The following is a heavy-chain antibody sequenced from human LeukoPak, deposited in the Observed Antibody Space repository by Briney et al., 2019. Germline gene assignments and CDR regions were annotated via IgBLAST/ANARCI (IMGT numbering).Heavy chain of an antibody. CDR1: GGSISSYY. D-gene: IGHD6-13*01. CDR3: ARLGIASTGPAV. Sequence: SETLSLTCTVSGGSISSYYWSWIRQPPGKGLEWIGYIYYSGSTNYNPSLKSRVTISVDTSKNQFSLKLSSVTAADTAVYYCARLGIASTGPAVWGQGTMVSVSS. CDR2: IYYSGST. V-gene: IGHV4-59*08. J-gene: IGHJ3*01.